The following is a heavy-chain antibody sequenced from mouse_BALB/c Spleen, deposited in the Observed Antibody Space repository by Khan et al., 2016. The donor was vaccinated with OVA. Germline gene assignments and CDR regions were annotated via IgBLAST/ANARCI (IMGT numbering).Heavy chain of an antibody. V-gene: IGHV5-6*01. D-gene: IGHD1-1*01. Sequence: EVELVESGGDLVEPGGSLKLSCVASGFTFSTYGMSWVRQTPDKRLEWVATISTGGHYTYYPDSVWGRFTISRDNAKNTLYLQMTSLKSEDTARFYCARLAYYYDSEGFAYWGQGSLVTVSA. CDR2: ISTGGHYT. J-gene: IGHJ3*01. CDR3: ARLAYYYDSEGFAY. CDR1: GFTFSTYG.